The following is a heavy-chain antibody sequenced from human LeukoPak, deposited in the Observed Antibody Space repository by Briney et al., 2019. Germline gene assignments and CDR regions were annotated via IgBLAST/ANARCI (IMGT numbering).Heavy chain of an antibody. CDR2: ISWNSGSI. J-gene: IGHJ3*02. Sequence: PGRSLRLSCAASGFTFDDYAMHWVRLAPGKGLEWVSGISWNSGSIGYADSVKGRFTISGDNAKNSLYLQMNSLRAEDTAVYYCVRDRYPDWSDAFDIWGQGTMVTVSS. V-gene: IGHV3-9*01. CDR1: GFTFDDYA. CDR3: VRDRYPDWSDAFDI. D-gene: IGHD3-9*01.